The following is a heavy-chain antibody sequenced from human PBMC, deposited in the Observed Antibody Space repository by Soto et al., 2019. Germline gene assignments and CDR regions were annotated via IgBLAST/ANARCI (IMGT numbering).Heavy chain of an antibody. CDR3: AKGGYTYGLDP. V-gene: IGHV3-23*01. J-gene: IGHJ5*02. CDR2: ISESGDNT. Sequence: EVQLLESGGGSAQPGGPLGLSFAASGFSFSSLAMSWVRQAPGKGLEWVSAISESGDNTFYADSVRGRFTISRENSNNALYLQMDTLRAEDTALYFCAKGGYTYGLDPWGQGTLVTVSS. CDR1: GFSFSSLA. D-gene: IGHD5-18*01.